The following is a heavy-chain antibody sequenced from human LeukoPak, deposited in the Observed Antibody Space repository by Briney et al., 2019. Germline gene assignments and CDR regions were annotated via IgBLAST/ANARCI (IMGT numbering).Heavy chain of an antibody. Sequence: PSETLSLTCTVSGGSISSYYWSWIRQPPGKGLEWIGYIYYSGSTYYNPSLKSRVTISVDTSKNQFSLKLSSVTAADTAVYYCARQYSSSSVDYWGQGTLVTVSS. CDR1: GGSISSYY. J-gene: IGHJ4*02. D-gene: IGHD6-6*01. CDR3: ARQYSSSSVDY. V-gene: IGHV4-59*04. CDR2: IYYSGST.